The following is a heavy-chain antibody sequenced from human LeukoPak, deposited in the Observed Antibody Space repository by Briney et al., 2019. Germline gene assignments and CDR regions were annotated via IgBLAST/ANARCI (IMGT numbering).Heavy chain of an antibody. CDR2: IYYSGST. J-gene: IGHJ4*02. CDR1: GGSISSSSYY. CDR3: ARVGIAAAANDY. V-gene: IGHV4-39*07. Sequence: PSETLSLTCTVSGGSISSSSYYWGWIRQPPGKGLEWIGSIYYSGSTYYNPSLKSRVTISVDTPKNQFSLKLSSVTAADTAVYYCARVGIAAAANDYWGQGTLVTVSS. D-gene: IGHD6-13*01.